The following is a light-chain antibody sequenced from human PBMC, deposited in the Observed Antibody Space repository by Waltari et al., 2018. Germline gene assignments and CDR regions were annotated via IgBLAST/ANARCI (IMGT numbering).Light chain of an antibody. Sequence: DIVMTSSPLSLSFTFGEPASISCRSSQSLLYTNGYNYLAWYLQKPGQSPQLLIYLGSNRASGVPDRFSGSGSGTNFTLKISRVEAEDVGIYYCMQALQTPTFGGGTKVEI. CDR1: QSLLYTNGYNY. J-gene: IGKJ4*01. V-gene: IGKV2-28*01. CDR2: LGS. CDR3: MQALQTPT.